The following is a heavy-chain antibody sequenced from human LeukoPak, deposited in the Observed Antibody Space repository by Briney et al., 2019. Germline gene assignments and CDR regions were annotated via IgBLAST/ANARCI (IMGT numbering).Heavy chain of an antibody. CDR1: GFTFSSHA. Sequence: GGSLRLSCAASGFTFSSHAMHWVRQAPGKGLEWVAVISYDVNNKYYADSVKGRFTISRDNSKNTLYLQMNSLGPEDTAVYYCTTAVWSLSGSYYKRFDIWGQGTMVTVSS. CDR2: ISYDVNNK. J-gene: IGHJ3*02. V-gene: IGHV3-30-3*01. D-gene: IGHD3-10*01. CDR3: TTAVWSLSGSYYKRFDI.